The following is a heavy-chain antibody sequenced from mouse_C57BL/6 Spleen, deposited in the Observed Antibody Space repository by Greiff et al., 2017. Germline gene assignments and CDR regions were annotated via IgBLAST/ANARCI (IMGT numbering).Heavy chain of an antibody. CDR2: IYPRSGKT. V-gene: IGHV1-81*01. D-gene: IGHD1-1*01. CDR1: GYTFTSYG. CDR3: ARGVIITTVVAEGYFDV. J-gene: IGHJ1*03. Sequence: VQLQESGAELARPGASVKLSCKASGYTFTSYGLSWVKQRTGQGLEWIGEIYPRSGKTYYNEKLKGKATLTADKSSSTAYMELRSLTSEDSAVYFCARGVIITTVVAEGYFDVWGTGTTVTVSS.